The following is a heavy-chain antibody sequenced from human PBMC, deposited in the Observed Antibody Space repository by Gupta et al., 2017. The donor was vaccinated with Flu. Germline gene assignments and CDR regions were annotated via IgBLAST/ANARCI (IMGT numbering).Heavy chain of an antibody. Sequence: EVQLLESGGGWVQPGGSLRLAGAALGSTFGSYAMGWVRQAPGKGLEWVSGISATGGSTYFADSVKGRFTISRDNSKDTLYLQMKGLRAEDTAVYFCAKDLPQYSGSYHFDYWGQGTLVTVSS. CDR3: AKDLPQYSGSYHFDY. CDR1: GSTFGSYA. V-gene: IGHV3-23*01. CDR2: ISATGGST. D-gene: IGHD1-26*01. J-gene: IGHJ4*02.